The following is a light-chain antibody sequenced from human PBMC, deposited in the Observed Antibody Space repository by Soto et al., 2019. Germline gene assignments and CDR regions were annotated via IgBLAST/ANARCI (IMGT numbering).Light chain of an antibody. J-gene: IGKJ1*01. CDR3: QQYGSLPWT. V-gene: IGKV3-20*01. CDR1: QSVSCSY. Sequence: EIVLTQSPGTLSLSPGERATLSCRASQSVSCSYLAWYQQKPGQAPRPLIYGASRRATGIPDRFSGSGSGTDFTLAISRLEPEDCAVYYCQQYGSLPWTFGQGTQVEIK. CDR2: GAS.